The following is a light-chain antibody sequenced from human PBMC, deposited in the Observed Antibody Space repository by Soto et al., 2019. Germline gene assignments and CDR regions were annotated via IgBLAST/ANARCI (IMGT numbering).Light chain of an antibody. V-gene: IGKV1-12*01. Sequence: DIQMTQSPSSVSASVGDRVTITCRASQDIDSWLAWYQQKPWKAPKLLIYAASSLQSGVPSRFSGSGSGTDFTFTISSLQPEDFATYYCQQGSSFPWTFGQGTKVEIK. CDR3: QQGSSFPWT. J-gene: IGKJ1*01. CDR2: AAS. CDR1: QDIDSW.